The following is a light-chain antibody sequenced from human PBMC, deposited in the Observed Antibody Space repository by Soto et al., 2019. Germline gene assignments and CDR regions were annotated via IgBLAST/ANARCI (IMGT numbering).Light chain of an antibody. CDR1: ESVSRW. J-gene: IGKJ1*01. CDR3: QQYNAYSQA. CDR2: QAS. V-gene: IGKV1-5*03. Sequence: DIQMTQSPSTLSASVGDRVTITCRASESVSRWLAWYHQKPVRTPKLLIYQASTLATGVPSRFSGSGSGTEFTLTISSLQPDDFATYYCQQYNAYSQAFGQATKVEIK.